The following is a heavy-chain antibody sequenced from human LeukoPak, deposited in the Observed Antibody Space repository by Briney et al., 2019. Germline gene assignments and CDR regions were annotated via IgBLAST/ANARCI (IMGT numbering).Heavy chain of an antibody. J-gene: IGHJ4*02. CDR1: GFTFSDYA. Sequence: PGGSLRLFCGASGFTFSDYAMTWVRQAPGKGLEWVSAISGSGVTTYYSDSVKGRFSVSRDNSKNTLYLQMNSLRAEDTAIYYCAKGFSSPLPDYWGRGTLVTVSS. D-gene: IGHD6-6*01. CDR3: AKGFSSPLPDY. CDR2: ISGSGVTT. V-gene: IGHV3-23*01.